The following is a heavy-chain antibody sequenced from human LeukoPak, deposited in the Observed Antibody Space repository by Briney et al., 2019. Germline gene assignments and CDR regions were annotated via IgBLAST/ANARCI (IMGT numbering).Heavy chain of an antibody. CDR3: ARDTSSSWYGGGFDY. V-gene: IGHV4-34*01. CDR1: GGSFSGYY. J-gene: IGHJ4*02. Sequence: SETLSLTCAVYGGSFSGYYWSWIRQPPGQGLEWIGEINHSGSTNYNPSLKSRVTISVDTSKNQFSLKLSSVTAADTAVYYCARDTSSSWYGGGFDYWGQGTLVTVSS. D-gene: IGHD6-13*01. CDR2: INHSGST.